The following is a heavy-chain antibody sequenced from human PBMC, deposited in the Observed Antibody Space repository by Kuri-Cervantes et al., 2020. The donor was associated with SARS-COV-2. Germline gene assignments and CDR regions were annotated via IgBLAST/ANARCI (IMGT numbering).Heavy chain of an antibody. CDR2: IYTSGST. Sequence: LRLSCTVSGGSISSGSYYWSWIRQPAGKGLEWIGYIYTSGSTNYNPSLKSRVTISVDTSKNQFSLKLSSVTAADTAVYYCAREAGYCSSTSCFYYYYYMDVWGKGTTVTVSS. CDR1: GGSISSGSYY. CDR3: AREAGYCSSTSCFYYYYYMDV. V-gene: IGHV4-61*09. D-gene: IGHD2-2*01. J-gene: IGHJ6*03.